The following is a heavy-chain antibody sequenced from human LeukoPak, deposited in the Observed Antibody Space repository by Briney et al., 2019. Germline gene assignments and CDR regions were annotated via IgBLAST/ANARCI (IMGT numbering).Heavy chain of an antibody. CDR2: INHSGST. D-gene: IGHD3-10*01. CDR1: GVSLSGYY. CDR3: ARVRMVRGSIDY. J-gene: IGHJ4*02. Sequence: SETLSLTCAVYGVSLSGYYWSWIRQPPGKGLEWIGEINHSGSTNYNPSLKSRVTISVDTSKNQFSLKLSSVTAADTAVYYCARVRMVRGSIDYWGQGTLVTVSS. V-gene: IGHV4-34*01.